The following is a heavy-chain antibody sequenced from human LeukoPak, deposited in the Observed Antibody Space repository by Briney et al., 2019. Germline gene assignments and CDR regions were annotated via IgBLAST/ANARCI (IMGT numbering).Heavy chain of an antibody. CDR1: GFTFSSFA. CDR2: IGTASDT. CDR3: ARGPPRGKYYYMDV. V-gene: IGHV3-13*01. J-gene: IGHJ6*03. Sequence: GGSLRLSCAASGFTFSSFAMNWVRHPKGQGLEWFSTIGTASDTYYPGSVEGRFTLSRDNAKNSLYLQMNSLTAGDTAVYYCARGPPRGKYYYMDVWGKGTTVTVSS. D-gene: IGHD1-1*01.